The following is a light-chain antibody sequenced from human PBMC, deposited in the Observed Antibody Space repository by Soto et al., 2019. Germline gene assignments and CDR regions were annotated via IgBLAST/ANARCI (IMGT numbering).Light chain of an antibody. V-gene: IGKV3-20*01. CDR2: GAS. J-gene: IGKJ4*01. CDR3: QQYGSSLLT. CDR1: QSVSSSY. Sequence: EIVLTQSPGTLSLSPGERATLSCRASQSVSSSYLAWYQQKPGQAPRLLIYGASSSAYVIPDRFSGSGSGTDFTLTISRLEPEDFAVYYCQQYGSSLLTFGGGTKVEIK.